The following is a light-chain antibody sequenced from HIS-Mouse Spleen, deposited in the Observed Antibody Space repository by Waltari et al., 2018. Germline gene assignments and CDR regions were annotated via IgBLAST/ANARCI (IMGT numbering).Light chain of an antibody. Sequence: QSALTRPASVSGSPGQSITISCTGTSSDVGGYNSVSWYQQHPGKAPTLMIYVVSNRPAGVSNRFSGSKSGNTASLAISGLQAEDEADYYCSSYTSSSTRVVGGGTKLTVL. CDR1: SSDVGGYNS. CDR2: VVS. CDR3: SSYTSSSTRV. V-gene: IGLV2-14*03. J-gene: IGLJ3*02.